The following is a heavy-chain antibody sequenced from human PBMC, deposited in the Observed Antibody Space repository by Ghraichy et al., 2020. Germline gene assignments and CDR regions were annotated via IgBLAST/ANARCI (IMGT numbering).Heavy chain of an antibody. CDR3: ARTYDRTDY. V-gene: IGHV4-39*01. J-gene: IGHJ4*02. D-gene: IGHD3-22*01. CDR2: IYYSGST. Sequence: TLSLTCTVSGGSISSSSYYWGWIRQPPGKGLEWIGSIYYSGSTYYNPSLKSRVTISVDTSKNQFSLKLSSVTAADTAVYYCARTYDRTDYWGQGTLVTVSS. CDR1: GGSISSSSYY.